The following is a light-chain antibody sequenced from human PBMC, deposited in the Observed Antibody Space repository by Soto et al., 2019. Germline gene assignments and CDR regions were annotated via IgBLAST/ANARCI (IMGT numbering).Light chain of an antibody. CDR2: SAS. CDR3: QKYDSAPSS. V-gene: IGKV1-27*01. CDR1: QDIGYF. Sequence: DIQMTQSPSSLSASVGDRVTITCRASQDIGYFLTWYQQRPGKVPKLIIYSASSLFWWAPSRFSGSGSGTDFTLTIFNLQPDDVATYYCQKYDSAPSSFGPGTRVEI. J-gene: IGKJ3*01.